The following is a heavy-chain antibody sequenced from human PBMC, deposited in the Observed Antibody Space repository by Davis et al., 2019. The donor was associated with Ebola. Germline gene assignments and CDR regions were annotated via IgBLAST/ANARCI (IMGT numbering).Heavy chain of an antibody. CDR3: ARGLPLTYYDLLSGYPAFDI. Sequence: SETLSLTCTVSGGSISSYYWNWIRQPPGKGLEWIAYIYYTGSTNYNYNPSLKSRVTMSVDTSKNQFSLKLSSVTAADTAVYYCARGLPLTYYDLLSGYPAFDIWGRGTVVTVSS. J-gene: IGHJ3*02. CDR2: IYYTGST. CDR1: GGSISSYY. D-gene: IGHD3-9*01. V-gene: IGHV4-59*01.